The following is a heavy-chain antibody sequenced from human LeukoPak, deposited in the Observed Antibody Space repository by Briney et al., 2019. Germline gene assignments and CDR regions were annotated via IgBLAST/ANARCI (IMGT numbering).Heavy chain of an antibody. J-gene: IGHJ4*02. CDR1: GFTFMSYA. Sequence: GGSLRLSCEASGFTFMSYAMSWVRQAPGKRLQWVSGISGSDSSTYYTDSAEGSTYYTDSAEGRFTISRDNSKNTVYLQINSLRAEDTAVYYCAKCMSATGVCLNFDSWGQGILVTVSS. CDR2: ISGSDSSTYYTDSAEGST. D-gene: IGHD2-8*01. V-gene: IGHV3-23*01. CDR3: AKCMSATGVCLNFDS.